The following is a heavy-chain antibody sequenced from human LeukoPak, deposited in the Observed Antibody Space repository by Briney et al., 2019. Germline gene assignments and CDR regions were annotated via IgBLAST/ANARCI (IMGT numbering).Heavy chain of an antibody. CDR2: IWFDGSVK. Sequence: GGSLRLSCAASGFTFNTHGMHWVRQAPGKGLERVAAIWFDGSVKHYSDAVKGRFIISRDNSLNTLYLQMNSLRVEDTAIYYCAKDTAVQFLEPAFWGQGTLVTVSS. D-gene: IGHD3-3*01. V-gene: IGHV3-33*06. CDR1: GFTFNTHG. CDR3: AKDTAVQFLEPAF. J-gene: IGHJ4*02.